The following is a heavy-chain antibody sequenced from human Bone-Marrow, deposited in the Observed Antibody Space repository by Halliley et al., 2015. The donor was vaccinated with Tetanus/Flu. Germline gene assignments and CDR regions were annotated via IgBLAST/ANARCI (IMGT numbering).Heavy chain of an antibody. Sequence: LRLSCTVSGDSISHYYWSWIRQPPGKGLEWIGYLFHSGSTNYNPSLKPRVTISVDTSKNQFSLRLKSVTAADTAVYYCATYIAGVGGAGYWGQGTLVTVSS. V-gene: IGHV4-59*08. D-gene: IGHD1-26*01. CDR2: LFHSGST. CDR1: GDSISHYY. CDR3: ATYIAGVGGAGY. J-gene: IGHJ4*02.